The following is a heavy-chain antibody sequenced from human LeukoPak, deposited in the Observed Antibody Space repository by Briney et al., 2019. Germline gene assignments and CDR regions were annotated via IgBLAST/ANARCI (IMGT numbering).Heavy chain of an antibody. V-gene: IGHV3-53*01. Sequence: GGSLRLSCTVSGFTVSSNSMSWVRQAPGKGLEWVSFIYTTGSTHNSDSVKGRFTISRDSSKNTLYLQMNSLRAEDTAVYYCARRAGDYSHPYDYWGQGTLVTVSS. D-gene: IGHD3-22*01. J-gene: IGHJ4*02. CDR2: IYTTGST. CDR3: ARRAGDYSHPYDY. CDR1: GFTVSSNS.